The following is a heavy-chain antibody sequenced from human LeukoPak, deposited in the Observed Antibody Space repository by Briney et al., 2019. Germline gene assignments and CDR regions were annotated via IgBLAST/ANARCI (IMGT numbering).Heavy chain of an antibody. V-gene: IGHV3-15*01. CDR3: TTAMVVTAILYFQH. Sequence: GGSLRLSCAASGFTFSDACMSWVRQAPGKGLEWVGRIKSKTDDETTDYAAPVKGRFTISRDDSKHTLYLQMNSLKTEDTAVYYCTTAMVVTAILYFQHWGQGTLVTVSS. J-gene: IGHJ1*01. D-gene: IGHD2-21*02. CDR1: GFTFSDAC. CDR2: IKSKTDDETT.